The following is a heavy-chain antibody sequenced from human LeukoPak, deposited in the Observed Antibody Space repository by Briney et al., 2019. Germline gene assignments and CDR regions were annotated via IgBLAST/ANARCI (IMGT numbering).Heavy chain of an antibody. CDR1: LRSIRIGSYY. CDR3: ARGSVYGYPFDY. V-gene: IGHV4-61*02. CDR2: IYTSVST. D-gene: IGHD5-18*01. Sequence: SQTLSLTCTVSLRSIRIGSYYWSWIRQPAGKGLEWIGRIYTSVSTNYNPSLKSQTTISVATSKNQFSLKLSSVTAADTAVYYCARGSVYGYPFDYWGQGTLVTVSS. J-gene: IGHJ4*02.